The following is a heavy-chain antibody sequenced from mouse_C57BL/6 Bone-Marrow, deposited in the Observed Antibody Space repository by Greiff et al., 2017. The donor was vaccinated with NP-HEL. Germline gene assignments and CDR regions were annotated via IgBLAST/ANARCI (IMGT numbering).Heavy chain of an antibody. CDR1: GYTFTSYG. CDR3: ARHDLYAMDY. D-gene: IGHD2-12*01. CDR2: IYPRSGNT. J-gene: IGHJ4*01. V-gene: IGHV1-81*01. Sequence: QVQLKQSGAELARPGASVKLSCKASGYTFTSYGISWVKQRTGQGLEWIGEIYPRSGNTYYNEKFKGKATLTADKSSSTAYMELRSLTSEDSAVYFCARHDLYAMDYWGQGTSVTVSS.